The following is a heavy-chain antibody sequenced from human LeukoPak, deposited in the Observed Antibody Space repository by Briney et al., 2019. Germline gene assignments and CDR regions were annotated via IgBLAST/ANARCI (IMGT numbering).Heavy chain of an antibody. CDR1: GGTFSSYA. V-gene: IGHV1-69*13. CDR3: ARARLPAGWGLDAFDI. CDR2: IIPIFGTA. Sequence: GASVKVSCKASGGTFSSYAISWVRQAPGQGLEWMGGIIPIFGTANYAQKFQGRVTITADESTSTACMELSSLRSEDTAVYYCARARLPAGWGLDAFDIWGQGTMVTVSS. D-gene: IGHD6-13*01. J-gene: IGHJ3*02.